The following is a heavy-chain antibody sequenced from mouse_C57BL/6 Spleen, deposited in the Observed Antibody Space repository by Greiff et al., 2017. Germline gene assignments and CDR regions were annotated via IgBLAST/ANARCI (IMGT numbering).Heavy chain of an antibody. CDR3: GGGRPHDSYAMDY. Sequence: EVKLLESGGGLVKPGGSLKLSCAASGFTFSDYGMHWVRQAPEKGLEWVAYISSGSSTSYYADTVKGRFTISRDNAQNTLFLQMTSLTSEDTAMYYCGGGRPHDSYAMDYWGQGTSVTVSS. J-gene: IGHJ4*01. CDR2: ISSGSSTS. V-gene: IGHV5-17*01. CDR1: GFTFSDYG.